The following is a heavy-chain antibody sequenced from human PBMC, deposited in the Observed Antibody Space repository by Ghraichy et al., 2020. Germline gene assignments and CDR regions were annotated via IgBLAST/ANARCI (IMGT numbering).Heavy chain of an antibody. CDR3: ATYRYFDWLSGGNWYFDL. D-gene: IGHD3-9*01. CDR2: ISSSSSYT. V-gene: IGHV3-11*06. CDR1: GFTFSDYY. Sequence: GGSLRLSCAASGFTFSDYYMSWIRQAPGKGLEWVSYISSSSSYTNYADSVKGRFTISRDNAKNSLYLQMNSLRAEDTAVYYCATYRYFDWLSGGNWYFDLWGRGTLVTVSS. J-gene: IGHJ2*01.